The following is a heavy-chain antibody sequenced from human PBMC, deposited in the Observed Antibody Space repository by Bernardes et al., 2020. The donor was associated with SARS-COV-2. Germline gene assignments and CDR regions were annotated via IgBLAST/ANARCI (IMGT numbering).Heavy chain of an antibody. CDR3: AREWISSGWYLPYYYGMDV. D-gene: IGHD6-19*01. J-gene: IGHJ6*02. CDR2: ISYDGSNK. V-gene: IGHV3-30*03. Sequence: SLRLSCAASGFTFSSYGMHWVRQAPGKGLEWVAVISYDGSNKYYADSVKGRFTISRDNSKNTLYLQMNSLRAEDTAVYYCAREWISSGWYLPYYYGMDVWGQGTTVTVSS. CDR1: GFTFSSYG.